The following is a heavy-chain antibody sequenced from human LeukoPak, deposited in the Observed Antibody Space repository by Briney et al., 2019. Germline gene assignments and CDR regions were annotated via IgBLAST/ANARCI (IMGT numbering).Heavy chain of an antibody. Sequence: SETLSLTCAVSGGSINSSKWWSWIRQPPGKGLEWIGQIYHSGSTNFNPSLKSRVTISLDKSKNQLSLKLSSVTAADTAVYYCARGLVVVAATYSAFDYWGQGTLVTVSS. CDR1: GGSINSSKW. V-gene: IGHV4-4*02. D-gene: IGHD2-15*01. J-gene: IGHJ4*02. CDR2: IYHSGST. CDR3: ARGLVVVAATYSAFDY.